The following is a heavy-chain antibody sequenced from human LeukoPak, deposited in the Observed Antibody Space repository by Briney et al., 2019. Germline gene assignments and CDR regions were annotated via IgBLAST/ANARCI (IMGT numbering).Heavy chain of an antibody. Sequence: GGSLRLSCAASGFTVSSNYMSWVRQAPGKGLEWVSVIYSGGSTYYADSVKGRFIISRDNSKNTLYLQMNSLRAEDTAVYYCARALGMFNWFDPWGQGTLVTVSS. D-gene: IGHD7-27*01. J-gene: IGHJ5*02. CDR1: GFTVSSNY. CDR3: ARALGMFNWFDP. V-gene: IGHV3-53*01. CDR2: IYSGGST.